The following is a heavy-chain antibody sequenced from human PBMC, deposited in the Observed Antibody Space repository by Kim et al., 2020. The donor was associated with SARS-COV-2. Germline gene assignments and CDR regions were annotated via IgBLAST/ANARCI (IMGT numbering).Heavy chain of an antibody. CDR1: GGSFSGYY. D-gene: IGHD6-19*01. J-gene: IGHJ4*01. CDR2: INHSGST. V-gene: IGHV4-34*01. Sequence: SETLSLTCAVYGGSFSGYYWSWIRQPPGKGLEWIGEINHSGSTNYNPSLKSRVTISVDTSKNQFSLKLSSVTAADTAVYYCARGRIRGYSSGWYWKAHF. CDR3: ARGRIRGYSSGWYWKAHF.